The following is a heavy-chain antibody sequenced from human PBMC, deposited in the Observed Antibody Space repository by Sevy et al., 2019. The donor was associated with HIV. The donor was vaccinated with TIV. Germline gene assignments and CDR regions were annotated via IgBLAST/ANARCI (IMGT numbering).Heavy chain of an antibody. D-gene: IGHD2-2*01. CDR1: GLTFSSYW. V-gene: IGHV3-7*01. CDR3: ATILPAGVPAEYFQH. CDR2: INQGGSQE. J-gene: IGHJ1*01. Sequence: GGSLRLSCAASGLTFSSYWMTWVRQAPGKGLEWVANINQGGSQEYYVDSVKGRFTIARDNAKNSLYLQINSLRAEDTAVYYCATILPAGVPAEYFQHWGQGTLVTVSS.